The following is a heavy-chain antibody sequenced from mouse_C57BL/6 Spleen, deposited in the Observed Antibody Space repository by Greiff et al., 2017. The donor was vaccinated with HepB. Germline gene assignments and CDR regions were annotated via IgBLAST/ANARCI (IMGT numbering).Heavy chain of an antibody. Sequence: EVKLVESGPGLVKPSQSLSLTCSVTGYSITSGYYWNWIRQFPGNKLEWMGYISYDGSNNYNPSLKNRISITRDTSKNQFFLKLNSVTTEDTATYYCARETGGAWFAYWGQGTLVTVSA. V-gene: IGHV3-6*01. J-gene: IGHJ3*01. D-gene: IGHD4-1*01. CDR1: GYSITSGYY. CDR3: ARETGGAWFAY. CDR2: ISYDGSN.